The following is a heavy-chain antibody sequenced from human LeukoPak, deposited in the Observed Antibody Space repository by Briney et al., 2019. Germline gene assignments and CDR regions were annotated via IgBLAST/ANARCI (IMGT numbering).Heavy chain of an antibody. J-gene: IGHJ5*02. CDR1: GGSFSGYY. Sequence: SETLSLTCAVYGGSFSGYYWSWLRQPPGKGLEWIGEINHSGSTNYNPSLKRRVTISADTSKNQFSLKLSSVSAAGTAVYYCARGLMVRGVIITNWFDPGGRGTLVTVSS. V-gene: IGHV4-34*01. CDR2: INHSGST. CDR3: ARGLMVRGVIITNWFDP. D-gene: IGHD3-10*01.